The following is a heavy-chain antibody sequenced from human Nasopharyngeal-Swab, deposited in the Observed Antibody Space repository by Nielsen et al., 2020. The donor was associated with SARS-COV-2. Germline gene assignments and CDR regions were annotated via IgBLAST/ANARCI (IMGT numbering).Heavy chain of an antibody. CDR2: LNPNSGGT. J-gene: IGHJ3*02. Sequence: ASVKVSCKASGYSFTGYYLHWVRQAPAQGPEWVGSLNPNSGGTNYAQKFQGRVTLTLDTSINAAYMDLTSLRSDDTAVYYCAREIYYGSGSYYVDDAFDIWGQGTMVTVSS. D-gene: IGHD3-10*01. CDR3: AREIYYGSGSYYVDDAFDI. CDR1: GYSFTGYY. V-gene: IGHV1-2*02.